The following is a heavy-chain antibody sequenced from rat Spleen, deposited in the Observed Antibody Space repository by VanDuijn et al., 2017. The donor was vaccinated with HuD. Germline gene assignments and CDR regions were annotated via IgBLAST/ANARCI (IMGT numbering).Heavy chain of an antibody. V-gene: IGHV5-22*01. CDR1: GFTFSDYY. CDR3: ARHVRYYSGPRYFDY. Sequence: EVQLVETGGGLVQPGRSMKLSCAASGFTFSDYYMAWVRQAPKKGLEWVASISYEGSSTYYRDSVKGRFTISRDNAKSTLYLQMDSLRSEDTATYYCARHVRYYSGPRYFDYWGQGVMVTVSS. CDR2: ISYEGSST. D-gene: IGHD1-1*01. J-gene: IGHJ2*01.